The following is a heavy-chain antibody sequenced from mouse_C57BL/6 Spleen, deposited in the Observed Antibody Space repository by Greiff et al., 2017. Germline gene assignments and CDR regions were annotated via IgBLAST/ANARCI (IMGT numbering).Heavy chain of an antibody. CDR1: GYTFTSYW. D-gene: IGHD1-1*02. CDR2: IDPSDSYT. J-gene: IGHJ2*01. V-gene: IGHV1-69*01. CDR3: ARSYSRTMDY. Sequence: QVQLQQPGAELVMPGASVKLSCKASGYTFTSYWMHWVKQRPGQGLEWIGEIDPSDSYTNYNQKFKGKSTLTVDKSSSTAYMQLSSLTSEDSAVYYCARSYSRTMDYWGQGTTLTVSS.